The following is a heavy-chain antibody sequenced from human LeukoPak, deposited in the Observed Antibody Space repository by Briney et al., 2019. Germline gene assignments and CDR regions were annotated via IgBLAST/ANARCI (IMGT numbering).Heavy chain of an antibody. D-gene: IGHD6-13*01. V-gene: IGHV3-74*01. Sequence: QAGGSLRLSCAASGFTFSSYWMHWVRQPPGKGLVWVSRIKSDGSSTTYADPVKGRFTISRDNAKNTLYLEMNSLRAEDTAVYYCARGPYSSRVDYWGQGTLVTVSS. CDR1: GFTFSSYW. CDR2: IKSDGSST. J-gene: IGHJ4*02. CDR3: ARGPYSSRVDY.